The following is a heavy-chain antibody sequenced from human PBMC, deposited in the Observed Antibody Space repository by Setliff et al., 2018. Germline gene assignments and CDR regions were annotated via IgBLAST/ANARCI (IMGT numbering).Heavy chain of an antibody. CDR2: VYYSGAA. V-gene: IGHV4-59*01. J-gene: IGHJ4*02. Sequence: PSETLSLTCTVSGGSFSTYYWSWIRQAPGKGLEWIGHVYYSGAANYNPSLKSRVTVSVDTSKTQFSLKLNSMTTAGTAVHYCARGGTYRYFDYWGQGALVTVSS. CDR3: ARGGTYRYFDY. CDR1: GGSFSTYY.